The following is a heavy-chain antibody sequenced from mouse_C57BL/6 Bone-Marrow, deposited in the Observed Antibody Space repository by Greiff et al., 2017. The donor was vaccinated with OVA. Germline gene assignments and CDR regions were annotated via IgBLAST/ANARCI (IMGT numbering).Heavy chain of an antibody. CDR2: ISSGGDYI. D-gene: IGHD2-3*01. CDR3: TRDSDGYYSYFDY. CDR1: GFTFSSYA. J-gene: IGHJ2*01. V-gene: IGHV5-9-1*02. Sequence: EVKVVESGEGLVKPGGSLKLSCAASGFTFSSYAMSWVRQTPEKRLEWVAYISSGGDYIYYADTVKGRFTISRDNARNTLYLQMSSLKSEDTAMYYCTRDSDGYYSYFDYWGQGTTLTVSS.